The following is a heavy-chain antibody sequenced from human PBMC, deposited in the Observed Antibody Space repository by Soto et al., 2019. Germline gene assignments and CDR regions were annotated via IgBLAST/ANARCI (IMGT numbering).Heavy chain of an antibody. CDR1: GFTFRSYV. Sequence: QVQLVESGGGVVQPGTSLRLSCVGSGFTFRSYVIHWVRQAPGKGLEWVALTSYDGSNNFYGDSVKGRFTISRHNSGNTVELQMHSLRFEDTALYYCARWGTTGGLDVWGQGTLVSVSS. CDR2: TSYDGSNN. D-gene: IGHD3-16*01. J-gene: IGHJ4*02. V-gene: IGHV3-33*05. CDR3: ARWGTTGGLDV.